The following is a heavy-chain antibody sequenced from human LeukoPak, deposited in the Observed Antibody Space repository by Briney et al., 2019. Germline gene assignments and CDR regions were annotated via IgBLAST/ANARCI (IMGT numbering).Heavy chain of an antibody. D-gene: IGHD4-23*01. CDR2: ISAYKGDT. CDR3: AKDFLPVGTPNHYFDY. CDR1: GYTFTNYG. J-gene: IGHJ4*02. Sequence: ASVKVSVKTSGYTFTNYGIAWVRRAPGQGFEWMGWISAYKGDTKYAQKFQGRVTMTTDTSTATAYMELRSLRSEDTAVYYCAKDFLPVGTPNHYFDYWGQGALVTVSS. V-gene: IGHV1-18*01.